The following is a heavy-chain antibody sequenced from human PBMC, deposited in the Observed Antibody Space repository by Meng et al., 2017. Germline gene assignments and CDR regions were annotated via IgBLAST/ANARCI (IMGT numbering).Heavy chain of an antibody. J-gene: IGHJ4*02. CDR2: IKSKTDGGTT. CDR1: GLPLSNDW. D-gene: IGHD3-10*01. Sequence: LSLLRAVSGLPLSNDWMSWVRQASGKGLEWGGRIKSKTDGGTTDYAAPVKGRFTIPRDDSKNTMGLQTDSLRTEDTDVYYCNTVGILWFGGLLYGPPTNWGQGTLVTVSS. V-gene: IGHV3-15*01. CDR3: NTVGILWFGGLLYGPPTN.